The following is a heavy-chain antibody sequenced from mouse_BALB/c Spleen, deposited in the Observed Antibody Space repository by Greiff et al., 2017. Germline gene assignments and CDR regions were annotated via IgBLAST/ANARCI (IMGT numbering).Heavy chain of an antibody. D-gene: IGHD2-1*01. Sequence: VQLQESGPGLVAPSQSLSITCTVSGFSLTSYGVHWVRQPPGKGLEWLGVIWAGGSTNYNSALMSRLSISKDNSKSQVFLKMNSLQTDDTAMYYCANYYGNSYAMDYWGQGTSVTVSS. CDR1: GFSLTSYG. CDR2: IWAGGST. J-gene: IGHJ4*01. V-gene: IGHV2-9*02. CDR3: ANYYGNSYAMDY.